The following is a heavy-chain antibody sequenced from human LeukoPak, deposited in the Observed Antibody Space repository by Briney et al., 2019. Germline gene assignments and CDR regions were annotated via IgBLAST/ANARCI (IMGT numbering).Heavy chain of an antibody. CDR2: IYYSGST. CDR1: GGSISSYY. Sequence: SETLSLTCTVSGGSISSYYWSWIRQPPGKGLEWIGYIYYSGSTNYNPSLKSRVTISVDTSKNQFSLKLSSVTAVDTAVYYCARGPLGDEFADAFDIWDQGTMVTVSS. J-gene: IGHJ3*02. V-gene: IGHV4-59*01. CDR3: ARGPLGDEFADAFDI. D-gene: IGHD4-17*01.